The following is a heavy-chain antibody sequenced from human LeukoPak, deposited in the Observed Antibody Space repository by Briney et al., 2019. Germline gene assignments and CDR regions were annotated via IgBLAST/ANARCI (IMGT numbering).Heavy chain of an antibody. CDR3: ARSTIAAGYYFDY. D-gene: IGHD6-13*01. CDR1: GGSISSSSYY. J-gene: IGHJ4*02. V-gene: IGHV4-39*07. Sequence: SETLSLTCTVSGGSISSSSYYWGWIRQPPGKGLEWIGSIYYSGSTYYNPSLKSRVTISVDTSKNQFSLKLSSVTAADTAVYYCARSTIAAGYYFDYWGQGTLVTVSS. CDR2: IYYSGST.